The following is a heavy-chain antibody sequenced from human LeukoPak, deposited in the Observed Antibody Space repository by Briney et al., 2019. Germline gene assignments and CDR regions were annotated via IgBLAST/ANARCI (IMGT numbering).Heavy chain of an antibody. D-gene: IGHD3-22*01. CDR2: IYYSGST. CDR1: GGSISNTNW. J-gene: IGHJ1*01. Sequence: SGTLSLTCGVSGGSISNTNWWSWVRQPPGKGLKWIGSIYYSGSTYYNPSLKSRVTISVDTSKNQFSLKLSSVTAADTAVYYCARAVGDYDSSGYYRAAEYFQHWGQGTLVTVSS. V-gene: IGHV4-4*02. CDR3: ARAVGDYDSSGYYRAAEYFQH.